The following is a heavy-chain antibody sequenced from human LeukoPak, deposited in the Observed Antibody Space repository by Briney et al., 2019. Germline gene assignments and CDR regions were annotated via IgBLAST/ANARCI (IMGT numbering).Heavy chain of an antibody. Sequence: PGRSLILSCAASGFTFSSYGMHWVRQAPGKGLEWVAVIWYDGSNKYYADSVKGRFTISRDNSKNTLYLQMNSLRAEDTAVYYCARDQSVGAAFDIWGQGTMVTVSS. D-gene: IGHD1-26*01. CDR3: ARDQSVGAAFDI. V-gene: IGHV3-33*01. CDR1: GFTFSSYG. J-gene: IGHJ3*02. CDR2: IWYDGSNK.